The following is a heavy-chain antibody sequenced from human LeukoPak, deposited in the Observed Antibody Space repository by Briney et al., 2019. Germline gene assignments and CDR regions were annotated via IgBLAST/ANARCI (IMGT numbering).Heavy chain of an antibody. V-gene: IGHV1-69*05. D-gene: IGHD6-19*01. J-gene: IGHJ4*02. CDR3: ARDIGYSSGWYVRDY. Sequence: SVKVSCKASGGTFSSYAISWVRQAPGQGLEWMGGIIPIFGTANYAQKFQGRVTINTDESTSTAYMELSSLRSEDTAVYYCARDIGYSSGWYVRDYWGQGTLVTVSS. CDR2: IIPIFGTA. CDR1: GGTFSSYA.